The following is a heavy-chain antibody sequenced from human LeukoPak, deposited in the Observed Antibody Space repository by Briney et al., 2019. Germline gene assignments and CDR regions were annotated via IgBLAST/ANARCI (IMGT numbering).Heavy chain of an antibody. CDR1: GGSINSHY. CDR2: IYYSGST. Sequence: PSVTLSLTCTVSGGSINSHYWSWIRQPPGKGLEWIGYIYYSGSTKYNPSLKSRVTISVDTSTNQFSLRLNSVTAADTAVYYCARFDQQLVEGAIAYYDYYYMDVWGKGTTVTVSS. J-gene: IGHJ6*03. D-gene: IGHD6-13*01. CDR3: ARFDQQLVEGAIAYYDYYYMDV. V-gene: IGHV4-59*11.